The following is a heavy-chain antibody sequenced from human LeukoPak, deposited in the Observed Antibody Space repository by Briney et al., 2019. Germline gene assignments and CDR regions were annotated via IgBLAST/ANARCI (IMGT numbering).Heavy chain of an antibody. CDR3: ARELEPGIAVAGIYY. Sequence: GGSLRLSCAASGFTFRSYVMYWVRQAPGEGLEWVAVISFDGSNKYYADSVKGRFTISRDNSKNTLYLQMNSLRAEDTAVYYCARELEPGIAVAGIYYWGQGTLVTVSS. CDR2: ISFDGSNK. CDR1: GFTFRSYV. V-gene: IGHV3-30-3*01. J-gene: IGHJ4*02. D-gene: IGHD6-19*01.